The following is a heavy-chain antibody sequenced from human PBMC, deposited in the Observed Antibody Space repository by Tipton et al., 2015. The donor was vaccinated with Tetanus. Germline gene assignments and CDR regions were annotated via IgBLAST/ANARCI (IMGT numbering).Heavy chain of an antibody. D-gene: IGHD3-22*01. CDR3: AREVGYYDSSGYFVDYYGMDV. J-gene: IGHJ6*02. Sequence: QLVQSGAEVKKPGASVKVSCKASGYTFTGYYMHWVRQAPGQGLEWMGIINPSGGSTSYAQKFQGRVTMTRDTSTSTVYMELSSLRSEDTAVYYCAREVGYYDSSGYFVDYYGMDVWGQGTTVTVSS. CDR2: INPSGGST. CDR1: GYTFTGYY. V-gene: IGHV1-46*01.